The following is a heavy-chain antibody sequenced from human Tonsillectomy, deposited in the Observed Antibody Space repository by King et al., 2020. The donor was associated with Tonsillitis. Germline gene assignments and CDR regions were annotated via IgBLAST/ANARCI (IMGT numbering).Heavy chain of an antibody. CDR3: AKDWAGAGSSHDY. D-gene: IGHD6-13*01. J-gene: IGHJ4*02. Sequence: VQLVESGGGLVQPGGSLRLSCAASGFTFSSYAMSWVRQAPGKGLEWVSGISGSGGSKYYADSVKGRFTISRDNSKNTLYLQMNSLRAEDTAVYFCAKDWAGAGSSHDYWGQGTLVTVSS. V-gene: IGHV3-23*04. CDR1: GFTFSSYA. CDR2: ISGSGGSK.